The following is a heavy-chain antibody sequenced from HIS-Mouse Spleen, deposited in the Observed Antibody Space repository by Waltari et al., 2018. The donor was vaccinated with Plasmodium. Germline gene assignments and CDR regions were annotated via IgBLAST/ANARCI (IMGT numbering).Heavy chain of an antibody. J-gene: IGHJ1*01. V-gene: IGHV1-2*02. D-gene: IGHD6-13*01. Sequence: QVQLVQSGAEVKKPGASVKVSCKASGYTFPGYCMHWVRQAPGPRLEWMGWINPNRGGTNDAQKFQGRVTMTRDTSISTAYMELSRLRSDDTAVYYCARVLGYKAAAGTFVEYFQHWGQGTLVTVSS. CDR2: INPNRGGT. CDR1: GYTFPGYC. CDR3: ARVLGYKAAAGTFVEYFQH.